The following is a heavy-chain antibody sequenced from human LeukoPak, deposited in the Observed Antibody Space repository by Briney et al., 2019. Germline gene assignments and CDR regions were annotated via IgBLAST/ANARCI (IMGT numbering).Heavy chain of an antibody. CDR1: GYSFTNYW. J-gene: IGHJ6*03. D-gene: IGHD3-3*01. CDR2: IYPGDSDT. Sequence: PGESLKISCKGSGYSFTNYWIGWVRQMPGKGLEWMGIIYPGDSDTRYSPSFQGQVTISADKSISTAYLQWSSLKASDAAMYYCARGYDFWSGYYPLQDYYYYYMDVWGKGTTVTVSS. V-gene: IGHV5-51*01. CDR3: ARGYDFWSGYYPLQDYYYYYMDV.